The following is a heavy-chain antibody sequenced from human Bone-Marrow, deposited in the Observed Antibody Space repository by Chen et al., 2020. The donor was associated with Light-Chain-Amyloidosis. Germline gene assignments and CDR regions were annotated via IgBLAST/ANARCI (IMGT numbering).Heavy chain of an antibody. Sequence: EVQLEQSGPEVKKPGESRKISCRGSGYTFPNSWIGWVRQMPGKGLEWMGVIYPDDSDARYSPSFEGQVTISADKSITTAYLQWRSLKASDTAMYYCARRRDGYNFDYWGQGTLVTVSS. CDR1: GYTFPNSW. CDR2: IYPDDSDA. CDR3: ARRRDGYNFDY. J-gene: IGHJ4*02. V-gene: IGHV5-51*01. D-gene: IGHD5-12*01.